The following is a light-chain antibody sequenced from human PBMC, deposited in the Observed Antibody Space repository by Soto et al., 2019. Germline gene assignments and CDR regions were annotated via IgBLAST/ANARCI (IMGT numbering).Light chain of an antibody. CDR3: QQSYSTHT. Sequence: DIQMTQSPSSLSASVGDRVTITCRASQSISSYLNWYKQKPGKTPKLLIYAASSLPSGIPSRFSGSRSGTDFTLTMSCLQPEDFASYYCQQSYSTHTFGQGTKLEIK. CDR1: QSISSY. J-gene: IGKJ2*01. V-gene: IGKV1-39*01. CDR2: AAS.